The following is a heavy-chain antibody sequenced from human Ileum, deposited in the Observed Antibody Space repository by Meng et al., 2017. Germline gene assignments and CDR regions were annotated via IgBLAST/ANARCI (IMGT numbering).Heavy chain of an antibody. D-gene: IGHD2-2*01. CDR3: AKLGYCSSSSCYPEDDWFDR. J-gene: IGHJ5*02. CDR2: ISAYNGDR. CDR1: GYTFTSYG. Sequence: QVRLVQSGAEVKKHGAPVKVSCNASGYTFTSYGITWVRQAPGQGLEWMGWISAYNGDRNYAQKLQGRVTMTTDTSTSTAYMELNNLRSDDTAVYYCAKLGYCSSSSCYPEDDWFDRWGQGTLVTVSS. V-gene: IGHV1-18*01.